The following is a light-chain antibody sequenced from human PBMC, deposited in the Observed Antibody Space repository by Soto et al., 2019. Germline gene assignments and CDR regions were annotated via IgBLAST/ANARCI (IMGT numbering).Light chain of an antibody. CDR1: SSNIGGNS. CDR3: GSWDSSLSAYV. V-gene: IGLV1-51*01. Sequence: QSVLTQPPSVSAAPGQKVTISCSGSSSNIGGNSVSWYQQLPGTAPKLLIYDDNKRPSGIPDRFSGPKSGTSATLGLTGFQTGDEGDYYCGSWDSSLSAYVFGTGTKVTVL. J-gene: IGLJ1*01. CDR2: DDN.